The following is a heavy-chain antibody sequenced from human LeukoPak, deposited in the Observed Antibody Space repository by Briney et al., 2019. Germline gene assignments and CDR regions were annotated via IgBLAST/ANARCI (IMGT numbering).Heavy chain of an antibody. CDR2: LTGDGNT. D-gene: IGHD1-20*01. CDR1: GFTFTSYA. Sequence: GGSLRLSCAASGFTFTSYAMSWVRQAPGKGLEWVSVLTGDGNTYYADSVKGRFTNSRDDSKNTLFLQMNSLRAEDTAVYFCAKVKWKLIGYFDYWGQGTLVAVSS. V-gene: IGHV3-23*01. J-gene: IGHJ4*02. CDR3: AKVKWKLIGYFDY.